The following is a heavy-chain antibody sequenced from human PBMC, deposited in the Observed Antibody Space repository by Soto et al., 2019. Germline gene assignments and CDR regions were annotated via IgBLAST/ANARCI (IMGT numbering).Heavy chain of an antibody. CDR1: GGTFSSYA. CDR2: IIPIFGTA. J-gene: IGHJ6*02. Sequence: QVQLVQSGAEVQKPGSSVKVSCKASGGTFSSYAISWVRQAAGQGLEWMGGIIPIFGTANYAQKFQGRVTITGDESTSTAYMELSSLRAEDAAVYYCASSAMTTVTTDRSELGYDGMDVWGQGTTVTVPS. V-gene: IGHV1-69*01. D-gene: IGHD4-17*01. CDR3: ASSAMTTVTTDRSELGYDGMDV.